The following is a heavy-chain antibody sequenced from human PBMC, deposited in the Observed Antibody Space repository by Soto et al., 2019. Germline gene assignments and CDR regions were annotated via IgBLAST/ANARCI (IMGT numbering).Heavy chain of an antibody. V-gene: IGHV4-31*03. D-gene: IGHD7-27*01. Sequence: QVQLQESGPGLVRPSQTLSLTCTVSGDSISSGGFHWSWIRQHPGKGLEWIGHIYYTGTTYYNPSLESRFTMSVDMSKNQFSLRVRSVTAADTAVYYCARRALTGETAGFAYWGQGSLVTVSS. CDR2: IYYTGTT. CDR1: GDSISSGGFH. CDR3: ARRALTGETAGFAY. J-gene: IGHJ4*02.